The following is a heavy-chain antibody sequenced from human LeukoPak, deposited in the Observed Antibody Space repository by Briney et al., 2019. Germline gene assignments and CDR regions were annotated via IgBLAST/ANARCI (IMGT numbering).Heavy chain of an antibody. CDR1: GASIDSHSW. CDR2: VYHSGSA. D-gene: IGHD1-14*01. J-gene: IGHJ4*01. Sequence: SETLSLTCAVSGASIDSHSWWSWVRQPPGKGLEWIGEVYHSGSANYKPSLKSRVTISVDTSRNHFSLRLTSVTAADTAVYYCAYNRNFALDNWGQGTLVTVSS. CDR3: AYNRNFALDN. V-gene: IGHV4/OR15-8*01.